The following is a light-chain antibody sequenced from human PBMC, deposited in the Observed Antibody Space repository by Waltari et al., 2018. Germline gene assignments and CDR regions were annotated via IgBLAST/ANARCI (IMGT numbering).Light chain of an antibody. CDR2: PNI. CDR3: QSYDRSLSVRV. V-gene: IGLV1-40*01. CDR1: SSNIGAGYD. J-gene: IGLJ2*01. Sequence: QSVLPPPPSLSGAPGQRVTISCTGTSSNIGAGYDVHWYQQLPGSAPKLLIYPNIDRPSGVPDRFSGSKSGTSASLAITGLQAEDEADYYCQSYDRSLSVRVFGGGTKLTVL.